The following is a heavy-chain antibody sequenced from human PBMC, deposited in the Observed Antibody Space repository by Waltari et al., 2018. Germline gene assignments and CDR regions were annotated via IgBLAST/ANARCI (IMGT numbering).Heavy chain of an antibody. D-gene: IGHD6-6*01. CDR2: IYYSGST. J-gene: IGHJ5*02. CDR1: GGSISSYY. V-gene: IGHV4-59*01. CDR3: ARAWGGRAARSWFDP. Sequence: QVQLQESGPGLVKPSETLSLTCTVSGGSISSYYWSWIRQPPGKGLEWIGYIYYSGSTNYNPSLKSRVTISVDTSKNQFSLKLSSVTAADTAVYYCARAWGGRAARSWFDPWGQGTLVTVSS.